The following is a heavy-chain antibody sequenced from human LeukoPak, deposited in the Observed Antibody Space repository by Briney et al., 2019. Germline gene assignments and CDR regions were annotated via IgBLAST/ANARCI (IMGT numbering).Heavy chain of an antibody. CDR3: ASAGYSSSWHDY. V-gene: IGHV3-74*01. CDR2: INSDGSST. J-gene: IGHJ4*02. D-gene: IGHD6-13*01. Sequence: GGSLRLSCAASGFTFSSYSMNWVRHAPGKGLVWVSRINSDGSSTSYADSVKGRFTISRDNAKNTLYLQMNSLRAEDTAVYYCASAGYSSSWHDYWGQGTLVTVSS. CDR1: GFTFSSYS.